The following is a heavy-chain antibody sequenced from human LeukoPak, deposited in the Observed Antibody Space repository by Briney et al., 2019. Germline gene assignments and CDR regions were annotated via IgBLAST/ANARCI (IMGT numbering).Heavy chain of an antibody. CDR2: IYTSGST. J-gene: IGHJ5*02. CDR3: ARDNADIIVIAASGFWFDP. V-gene: IGHV4-4*07. CDR1: GGSISSYY. D-gene: IGHD5-12*01. Sequence: SETLSLTCTVSGGSISSYYWSWIRQPAGKGLEWIGRIYTSGSTNYNPSLKSRVTMSVDTSKNQFSLHLNSMTPDDTAVYYCARDNADIIVIAASGFWFDPWGQGALVTVSS.